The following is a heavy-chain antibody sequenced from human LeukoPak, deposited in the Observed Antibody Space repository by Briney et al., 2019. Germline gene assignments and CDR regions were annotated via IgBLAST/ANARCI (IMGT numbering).Heavy chain of an antibody. CDR3: ARPFPDSSGGDY. J-gene: IGHJ4*02. Sequence: GEALKISCKGSGYNFPTYWIGWRRPVTRKGLGWMGIIYPGHSDTRYSQSFQGQVTSSADKYISTAYLQWRSLRDTDISMYYCARPFPDSSGGDYWGQGTLVTVSS. V-gene: IGHV5-51*01. D-gene: IGHD6-19*01. CDR1: GYNFPTYW. CDR2: IYPGHSDT.